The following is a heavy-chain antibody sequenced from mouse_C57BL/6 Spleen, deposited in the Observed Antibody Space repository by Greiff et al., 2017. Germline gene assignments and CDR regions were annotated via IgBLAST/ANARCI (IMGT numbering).Heavy chain of an antibody. CDR3: ARPGPAYFDY. J-gene: IGHJ2*01. Sequence: EVKVVESGGDLVKPGGSLKLSCAASGLTFSSYGMSWVRQTPDKRLEWVATISSGGSYTYSPDSVKGRFTISRDNAKNTLYLQMSSLKSEDTAMYYCARPGPAYFDYWGQGTTLTVSS. V-gene: IGHV5-6*01. CDR1: GLTFSSYG. D-gene: IGHD4-1*01. CDR2: ISSGGSYT.